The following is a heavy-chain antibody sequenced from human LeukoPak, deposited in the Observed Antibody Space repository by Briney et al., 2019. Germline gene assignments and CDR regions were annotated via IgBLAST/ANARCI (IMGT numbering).Heavy chain of an antibody. Sequence: PGGALRLSCAASGLTLLSYLMSWLRQPPGKGLAGVANIKQDGSEKYYVDSVKGRFTISRDNAKNSLYLQMNSLRAEDTAVYYCARDRLSFGELDYWGQGTLVTVSS. CDR3: ARDRLSFGELDY. CDR1: GLTLLSYL. J-gene: IGHJ4*02. D-gene: IGHD3-10*01. V-gene: IGHV3-7*03. CDR2: IKQDGSEK.